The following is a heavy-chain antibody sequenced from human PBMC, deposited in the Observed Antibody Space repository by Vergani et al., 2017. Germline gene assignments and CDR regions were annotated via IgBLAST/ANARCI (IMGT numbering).Heavy chain of an antibody. CDR1: GFTFSSYW. CDR2: IKQDGSEK. D-gene: IGHD3-22*01. CDR3: AIDQGLEYYDSSGYPSDAFDI. Sequence: EVQLVESGGGLVQPGGSLRLSCAASGFTFSSYWMSWVRQAPGKGLEWVANIKQDGSEKYYVDSVKGRFTISRDNAKNSLYLQMNSLRAEDTAVYYCAIDQGLEYYDSSGYPSDAFDIWGQGTMVTVSS. J-gene: IGHJ3*02. V-gene: IGHV3-7*03.